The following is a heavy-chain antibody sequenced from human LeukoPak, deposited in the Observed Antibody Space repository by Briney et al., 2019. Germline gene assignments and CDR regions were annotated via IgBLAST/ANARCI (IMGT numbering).Heavy chain of an antibody. CDR3: AGSKSYFDS. Sequence: SQTLSLTCAISGDSCSSNSATWSWISQSPSRGLEWLRREYYRSKWYIYYAVSVKGRIAINPETSKNQFSQQLNSVTPEGTAVYFCAGSKSYFDSWGPGTLVTVSS. CDR1: GDSCSSNSAT. J-gene: IGHJ4*02. CDR2: EYYRSKWYI. V-gene: IGHV6-1*01.